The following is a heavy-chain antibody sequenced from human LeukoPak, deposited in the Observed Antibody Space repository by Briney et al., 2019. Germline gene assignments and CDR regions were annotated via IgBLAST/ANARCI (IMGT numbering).Heavy chain of an antibody. CDR2: IKQDGSEK. CDR3: ARDPHAVTSYSDC. Sequence: GGSLRLSCAASGFTFSSYWMGWVRQAPGKGLERVANIKQDGSEKDYVDSVKGRFTISRDNSKNSLFLQMNSLRVEDTAVYYCARDPHAVTSYSDCWGQGTLVTVSS. D-gene: IGHD4-17*01. CDR1: GFTFSSYW. V-gene: IGHV3-7*04. J-gene: IGHJ4*02.